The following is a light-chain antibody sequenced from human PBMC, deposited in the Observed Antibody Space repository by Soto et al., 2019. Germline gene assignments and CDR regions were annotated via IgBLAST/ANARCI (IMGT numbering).Light chain of an antibody. CDR2: DAS. J-gene: IGKJ1*01. V-gene: IGKV1-39*01. CDR3: QQSYNTPLT. Sequence: IEVTQSPSSLAASLGDRVTITCRASQTIGTSVNWYRQKSGAAPELLIYDASTLQSGVTSRFRVGTSGTDFTLTISSLQIDAVATYYCQQSYNTPLTFGQGTKVDIK. CDR1: QTIGTS.